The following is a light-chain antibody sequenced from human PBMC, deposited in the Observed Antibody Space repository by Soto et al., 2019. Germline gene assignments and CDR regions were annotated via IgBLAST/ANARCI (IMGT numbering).Light chain of an antibody. J-gene: IGKJ5*01. CDR2: GAS. CDR1: QTISNN. CDR3: QHCNDWPIT. Sequence: VLTQSPATLSLSPGGRATLSFRASQTISNNLAWYQQKPGQAPRLLIYGASTRATGIPARFSGGGSGTEFTLTISSLQSEDFAVYYCQHCNDWPITFGQGTRLEIK. V-gene: IGKV3-15*01.